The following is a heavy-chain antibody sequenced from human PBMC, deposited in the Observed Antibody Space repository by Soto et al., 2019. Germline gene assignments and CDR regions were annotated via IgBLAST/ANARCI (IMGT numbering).Heavy chain of an antibody. CDR2: IRSGRYGGTA. CDR3: TTIPRNKYGYPFDC. CDR1: GFTFGDFA. J-gene: IGHJ4*02. Sequence: EKQLVESGGGLVNPGRSLRLSCTGSGFTFGDFAMSWFRQTPGKGLECVGFIRSGRYGGTADYAASVKGRFAISRDDSKRVAYLQMNSLKSEDTGRYYCTTIPRNKYGYPFDCWGQGTLVTVSS. V-gene: IGHV3-49*05. D-gene: IGHD5-18*01.